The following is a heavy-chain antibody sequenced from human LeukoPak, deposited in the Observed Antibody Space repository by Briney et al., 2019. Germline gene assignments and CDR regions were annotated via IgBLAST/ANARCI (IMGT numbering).Heavy chain of an antibody. CDR3: ARSRYGSSWYLGY. Sequence: SETLSLTCAVYGGSFSGYYWSWIRQPPGKGLEWIGEINHSGSTNYNPALKSRVTISVDTSKNQFSLKLSSVTAADTAVYYCARSRYGSSWYLGYWGQGTLVTVSS. CDR1: GGSFSGYY. D-gene: IGHD6-13*01. V-gene: IGHV4-34*01. J-gene: IGHJ4*02. CDR2: INHSGST.